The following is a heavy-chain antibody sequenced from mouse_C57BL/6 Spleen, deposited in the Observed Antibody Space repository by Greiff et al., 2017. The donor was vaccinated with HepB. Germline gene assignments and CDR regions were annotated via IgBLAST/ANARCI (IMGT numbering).Heavy chain of an antibody. CDR1: GFNIKDYY. CDR2: IDPEDGAT. J-gene: IGHJ3*01. Sequence: VQLKQSGAELVKPGASVKLSCTASGFNIKDYYMHWVKQRTEQGLEWIGRIDPEDGATKYAPKFQGKATITADTSSNTAYLQLSSLTSEDTAVYYCARDSSGYAWFAYWGQGTLVTVSA. D-gene: IGHD3-2*02. CDR3: ARDSSGYAWFAY. V-gene: IGHV14-2*01.